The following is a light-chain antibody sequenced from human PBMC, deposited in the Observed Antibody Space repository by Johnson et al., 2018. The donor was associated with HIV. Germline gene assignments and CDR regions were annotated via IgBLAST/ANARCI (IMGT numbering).Light chain of an antibody. Sequence: QSVLTQPPSVSAAPCQKVTISCSGSSSNIEHNYISWYQQLPGTAPKLLIYENHKRPSGIPDRFSGSKSGTSATLGITGLQTGDEAVNYCGTWDISLLSYVFGTPTKFTVL. CDR1: SSNIEHNY. CDR2: ENH. CDR3: GTWDISLLSYV. V-gene: IGLV1-51*02. J-gene: IGLJ1*01.